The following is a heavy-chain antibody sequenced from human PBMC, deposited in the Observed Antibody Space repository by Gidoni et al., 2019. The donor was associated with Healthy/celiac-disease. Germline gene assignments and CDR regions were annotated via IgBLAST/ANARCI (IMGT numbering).Heavy chain of an antibody. CDR1: GYTFTSYY. Sequence: QVQLVQSGAEVTKPGASVKVSCKASGYTFTSYYMPWVRQAPGQGLEWMGIINPSGGSTSYEQKFQGRVTMTRDTSTSTVYMELSSLRSEDTAVYYCAGPRWDSSGYYYTGVYYYGMDVWGQGTTVTVSS. J-gene: IGHJ6*02. D-gene: IGHD3-22*01. V-gene: IGHV1-46*01. CDR3: AGPRWDSSGYYYTGVYYYGMDV. CDR2: INPSGGST.